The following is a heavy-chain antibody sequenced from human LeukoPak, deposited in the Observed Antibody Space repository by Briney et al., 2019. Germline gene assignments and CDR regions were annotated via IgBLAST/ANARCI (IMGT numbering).Heavy chain of an antibody. CDR1: GGTFSSYA. CDR3: ARSIAAAEYYYYYYTDV. J-gene: IGHJ6*03. Sequence: SVKVSCKASGGTFSSYAISWVRQAPGQGLEWMGRIIPIFGTANYAQKFQGRVTITTDESTSTAYMELSSLRSEDTAVYYCARSIAAAEYYYYYYTDVWGKGTTVTVSS. D-gene: IGHD6-13*01. CDR2: IIPIFGTA. V-gene: IGHV1-69*05.